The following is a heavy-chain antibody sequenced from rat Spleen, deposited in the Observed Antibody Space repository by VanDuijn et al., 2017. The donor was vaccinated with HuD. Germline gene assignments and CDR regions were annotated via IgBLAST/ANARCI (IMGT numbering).Heavy chain of an antibody. D-gene: IGHD1-6*01. CDR1: GFTFSNYG. V-gene: IGHV5-19*01. CDR3: KPYADYGTSPFAY. CDR2: ISPSGVST. Sequence: EVQLVESGGGLVQPGRSLKLSYAASGFTFSNYGMHWIRQAPTKGLEWVASISPSGVSTYYGDSVKGRFTISRDNVKSTLYLQMNSLRSEDTATYYCKPYADYGTSPFAYWGRGALVTVSS. J-gene: IGHJ3*01.